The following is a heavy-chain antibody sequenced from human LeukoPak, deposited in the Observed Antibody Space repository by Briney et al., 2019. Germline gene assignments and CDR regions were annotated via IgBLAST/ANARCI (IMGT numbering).Heavy chain of an antibody. CDR2: IYYSGST. V-gene: IGHV4-61*08. Sequence: SQTLSLTCAVSGGSISSGGFSWSWIRQPPGKGLEWIGYIYYSGSTNYNPSLKSRVTISVDTSKNQFSLKLSSVTAADTAVYYCAGAKRGYSGYGDYWGQGTLVTVSS. D-gene: IGHD5-12*01. J-gene: IGHJ4*02. CDR3: AGAKRGYSGYGDY. CDR1: GGSISSGGFS.